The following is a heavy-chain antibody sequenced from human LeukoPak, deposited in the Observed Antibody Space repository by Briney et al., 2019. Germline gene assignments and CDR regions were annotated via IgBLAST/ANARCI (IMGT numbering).Heavy chain of an antibody. CDR2: IYTSGST. V-gene: IGHV4-61*02. J-gene: IGHJ6*03. D-gene: IGHD1-26*01. Sequence: PSETLSLTCAVSGVSISSGSYSWSWIRQPAGKGLEWIVRIYTSGSTNYNPSLKSRVTISVDTSKNQFSLKLSSVTAADTAVYYCAREQRVGGYYYYYYYMDVWGKGTTVTISS. CDR3: AREQRVGGYYYYYYYMDV. CDR1: GVSISSGSYS.